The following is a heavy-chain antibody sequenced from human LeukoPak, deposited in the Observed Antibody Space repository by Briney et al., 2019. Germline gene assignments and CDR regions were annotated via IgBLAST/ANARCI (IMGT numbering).Heavy chain of an antibody. Sequence: SETLSLTCTVSGGSISSGGYYWSWIRQHPGKGLEWIGYIYYSGSTYYNPSLKSRVTISVDTSKNQFSLKLSSVTAADTAVYYCAREYLYGDYYGMDVWGQGTTVTVSS. CDR2: IYYSGST. CDR1: GGSISSGGYY. CDR3: AREYLYGDYYGMDV. V-gene: IGHV4-31*03. J-gene: IGHJ6*02. D-gene: IGHD4-17*01.